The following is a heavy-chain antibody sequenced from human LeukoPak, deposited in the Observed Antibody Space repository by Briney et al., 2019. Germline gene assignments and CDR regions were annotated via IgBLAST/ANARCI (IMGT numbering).Heavy chain of an antibody. CDR2: ISGSGDST. D-gene: IGHD3-10*01. CDR1: GFTFSSYA. Sequence: GGSLRLPCAASGFTFSSYAMSRVRQAPGKGLEWVSSISGSGDSTCYADSVKGRFTISRDNSKNTLYLQMNSLRAEDTAVYYCAKASRLLHGSGSYPGYFDYWGQGTLVTVSS. J-gene: IGHJ4*02. V-gene: IGHV3-23*01. CDR3: AKASRLLHGSGSYPGYFDY.